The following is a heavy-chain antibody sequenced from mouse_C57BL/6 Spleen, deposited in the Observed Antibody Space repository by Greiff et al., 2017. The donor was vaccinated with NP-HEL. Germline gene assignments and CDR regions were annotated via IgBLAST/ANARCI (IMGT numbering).Heavy chain of an antibody. J-gene: IGHJ4*01. CDR2: IDPSDSAT. CDR1: GYTFTSYW. Sequence: QVQLQQPGAELVRPGSSVKLSCKASGYTFTSYWMHWVKQRPIQGLEWIGNIDPSDSATHYNQKFKDKATLTVDKSSSTAYMQLSSLTSEDSAVYYCARWGSSSYYAMDYWGQGTSVTVSS. V-gene: IGHV1-52*01. CDR3: ARWGSSSYYAMDY. D-gene: IGHD1-1*01.